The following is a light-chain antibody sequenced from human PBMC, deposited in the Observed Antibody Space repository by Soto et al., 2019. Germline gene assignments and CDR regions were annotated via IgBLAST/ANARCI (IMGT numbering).Light chain of an antibody. CDR3: QQYGSSPPGFT. V-gene: IGKV1-39*01. Sequence: DILMTQSPSSLSASVGDRVTITCWAGQRVSTYLSWYQQKPGRAPKLLIHGTSKLESGVPLRFSGGGSGTDFTLTISRLEPEDFAVYYCQQYGSSPPGFTFGPGTTVEMK. CDR2: GTS. CDR1: QRVSTY. J-gene: IGKJ3*01.